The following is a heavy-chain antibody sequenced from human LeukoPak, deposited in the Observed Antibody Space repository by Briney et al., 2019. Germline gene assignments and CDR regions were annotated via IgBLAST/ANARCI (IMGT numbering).Heavy chain of an antibody. V-gene: IGHV3-30-3*01. CDR2: ISYDGNNK. J-gene: IGHJ4*02. Sequence: PGGSLRLSRAASGFTFRNYAIHWVRQARGKGLEWVAVISYDGNNKYYADSVKGRFTISRDNSKNTLYLQMNSLRAEDTAVYYCARDGNNWNGYYLDYWGQGTLVTVSS. CDR3: ARDGNNWNGYYLDY. CDR1: GFTFRNYA. D-gene: IGHD1-1*01.